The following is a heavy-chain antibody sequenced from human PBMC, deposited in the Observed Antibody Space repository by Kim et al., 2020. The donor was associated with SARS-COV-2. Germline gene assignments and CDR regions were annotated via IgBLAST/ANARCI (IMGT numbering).Heavy chain of an antibody. J-gene: IGHJ6*02. CDR2: ISSSSSYT. Sequence: GGSLRLSCAASGFTFSDYYMSWIRQAPGKGLEWVSYISSSSSYTNYADSVKGRFTISRDNAKNSLYLQMNSLRAEDTAVYYCARDSGYSYGYGMDVWGQGTTVTVSS. CDR1: GFTFSDYY. V-gene: IGHV3-11*06. CDR3: ARDSGYSYGYGMDV. D-gene: IGHD5-18*01.